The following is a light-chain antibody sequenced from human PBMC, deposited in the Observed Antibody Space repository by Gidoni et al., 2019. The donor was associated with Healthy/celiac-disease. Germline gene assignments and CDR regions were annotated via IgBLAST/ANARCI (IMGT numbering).Light chain of an antibody. J-gene: IGKJ4*01. Sequence: EIVFTQSPATLSLSPGERATLSCRASQSVSSYLAWYQQTPGQAPRLLIYDASNRATVIPARFSGSASGTDFTLTTSSLEPEDFAVYYCQQRSNWLTFGGXTKVEIK. CDR2: DAS. CDR1: QSVSSY. CDR3: QQRSNWLT. V-gene: IGKV3-11*01.